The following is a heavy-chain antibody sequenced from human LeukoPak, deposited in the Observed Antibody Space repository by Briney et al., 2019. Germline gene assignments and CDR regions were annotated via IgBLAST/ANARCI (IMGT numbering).Heavy chain of an antibody. J-gene: IGHJ4*02. CDR3: AKVIDSFIVAAAGDY. V-gene: IGHV3-21*04. D-gene: IGHD6-13*01. Sequence: GGSLRLSCAGSGFTFSTYSIKWVRQAPGKGLEWVSHIGGSGSFIYYADSVRGRFTISRDNAKNSLYLQMNSLRAEDTALYYCAKVIDSFIVAAAGDYWGQGTLVTVSS. CDR2: IGGSGSFI. CDR1: GFTFSTYS.